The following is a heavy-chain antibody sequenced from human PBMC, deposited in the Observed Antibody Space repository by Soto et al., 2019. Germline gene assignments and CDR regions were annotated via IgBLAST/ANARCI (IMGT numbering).Heavy chain of an antibody. CDR3: ARGAPVVNDY. V-gene: IGHV4-30-2*01. Sequence: QLQLQESGSGLVKPSQTLSLTCAVAGGSISSGGYSGSWIRQPPGEGLEWIGYIDHSGSTYYNPSLKRGVTISVDTSKNQFSLKLSSATAADTAVYYCARGAPVVNDYWGQGTLVTVSS. CDR2: IDHSGST. CDR1: GGSISSGGYS. J-gene: IGHJ4*02. D-gene: IGHD3-22*01.